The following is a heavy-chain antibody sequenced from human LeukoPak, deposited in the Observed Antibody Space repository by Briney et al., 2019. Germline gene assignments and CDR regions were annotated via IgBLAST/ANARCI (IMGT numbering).Heavy chain of an antibody. J-gene: IGHJ4*02. D-gene: IGHD4/OR15-4a*01. CDR2: IKQDGSEK. Sequence: PGGSLRLSCAASGFTFGSYWMSWVRQAPGKGLEWVANIKQDGSEKYYVDSVKGRFTISRDNAKNSLYLQMNSLRAEDTAVYYCAIRLWGIFDYWGQGTLVTVSS. V-gene: IGHV3-7*01. CDR1: GFTFGSYW. CDR3: AIRLWGIFDY.